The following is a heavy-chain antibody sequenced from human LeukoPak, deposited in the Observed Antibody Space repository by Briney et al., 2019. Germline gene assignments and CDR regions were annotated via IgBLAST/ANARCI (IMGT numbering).Heavy chain of an antibody. Sequence: GGSLRLSCETSGFTFSTFGMSWVRQAPGKGLMWVSTISRIQADKYDADSVKGRFTISRDNAKNSLYLQMNSLRAEDTAVYYCARDMGVLSSLRAFDIWGQGTMVTVSS. CDR2: ISRIQADK. CDR3: ARDMGVLSSLRAFDI. V-gene: IGHV3-21*01. D-gene: IGHD3-16*01. J-gene: IGHJ3*02. CDR1: GFTFSTFG.